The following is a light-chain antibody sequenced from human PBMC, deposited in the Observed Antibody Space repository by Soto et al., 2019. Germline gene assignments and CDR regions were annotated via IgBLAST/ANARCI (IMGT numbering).Light chain of an antibody. CDR1: QSLSSR. J-gene: IGKJ1*01. V-gene: IGKV1-5*01. CDR2: DAF. CDR3: QQYNSYPWT. Sequence: IQMTQSPSTPSTYVGDRVTITCRASQSLSSRLAWYQQIPGKAPKLLIYDAFSLQSGVPSRFSGSGSGTEFSLTISSLQPVDFATYYCQQYNSYPWTFGQGTKVGIK.